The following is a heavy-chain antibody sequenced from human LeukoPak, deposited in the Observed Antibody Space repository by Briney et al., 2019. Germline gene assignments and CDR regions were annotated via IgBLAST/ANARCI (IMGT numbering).Heavy chain of an antibody. J-gene: IGHJ3*02. CDR2: ISSSSSYI. CDR3: ARDGPIVVVVADDDFDI. D-gene: IGHD2-15*01. CDR1: GFAFSSYS. Sequence: GGSLRLFCAASGFAFSSYSMNWVRQAPGKGLEWVSSISSSSSYIYYADSVKGRFTISRDNAKNSLYLQMNSLRAEDTAVYYCARDGPIVVVVADDDFDIWGQGTMVTVSS. V-gene: IGHV3-21*01.